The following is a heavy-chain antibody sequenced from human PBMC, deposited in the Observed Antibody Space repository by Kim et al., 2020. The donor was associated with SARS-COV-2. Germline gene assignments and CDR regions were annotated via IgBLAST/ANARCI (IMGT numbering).Heavy chain of an antibody. CDR3: ARGGGGVVVVAAYHNWFDP. D-gene: IGHD2-15*01. J-gene: IGHJ5*02. CDR2: MNPNSGNT. CDR1: GYTFTRYD. Sequence: ASVKVSCKASGYTFTRYDINWVRQATGQGLEWMGWMNPNSGNTGYAQTFQCRVTMTRNTSISTAYMELSSLRSEDTAVYYCARGGGGVVVVAAYHNWFDPWRQGIRVTVSS. V-gene: IGHV1-8*01.